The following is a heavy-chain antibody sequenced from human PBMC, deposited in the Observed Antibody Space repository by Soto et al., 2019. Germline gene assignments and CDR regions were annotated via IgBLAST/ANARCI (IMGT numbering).Heavy chain of an antibody. J-gene: IGHJ5*02. Sequence: QVQLQQWGAGLLKPSETLSLTCAVYGGSFSGYYWSWIRQPPGKGLEWIGEINHSGSTNYNPSLKSRVTLSVDTSKNQFSLKLSSVTAADTAVYYCANDYGDYWFDPWGQGTLVTVSS. D-gene: IGHD4-17*01. CDR1: GGSFSGYY. CDR2: INHSGST. V-gene: IGHV4-34*01. CDR3: ANDYGDYWFDP.